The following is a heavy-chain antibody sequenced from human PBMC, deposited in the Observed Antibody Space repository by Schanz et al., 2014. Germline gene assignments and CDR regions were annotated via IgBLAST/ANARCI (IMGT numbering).Heavy chain of an antibody. CDR3: ARPRFDYGEVDY. Sequence: EVQLLESGGGLVQPGGSLRLSCAASGFTFSSYAMSWVRQAPGKGLEWVSSISSSGSYIYYADSVKGRFSISRDNAKNSLFLQMNRLRAEDTALYYCARPRFDYGEVDYWGQGTLVTVSS. CDR2: ISSSGSYI. CDR1: GFTFSSYA. D-gene: IGHD4-17*01. V-gene: IGHV3-21*01. J-gene: IGHJ4*02.